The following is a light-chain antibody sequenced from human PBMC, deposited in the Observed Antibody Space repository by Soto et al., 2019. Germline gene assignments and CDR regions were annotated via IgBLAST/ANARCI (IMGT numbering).Light chain of an antibody. V-gene: IGLV2-14*01. Sequence: QSCGTQPPSVSLSPGQSITISCTGTRSDVGGYSYVSWYQQHPGKAPKLIIYEVNKRPSGVSDRFSGSKSGDTASLTISGLQPEDEADYSCSSFTDTNTPFVFGSGTKVTVL. CDR1: RSDVGGYSY. CDR2: EVN. CDR3: SSFTDTNTPFV. J-gene: IGLJ1*01.